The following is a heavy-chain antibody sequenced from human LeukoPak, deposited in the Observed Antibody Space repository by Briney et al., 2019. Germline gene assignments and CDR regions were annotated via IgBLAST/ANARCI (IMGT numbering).Heavy chain of an antibody. CDR3: ARRQADYYDILTGYWGYFDY. CDR2: IYHSGST. J-gene: IGHJ4*02. Sequence: SETLSLTCTVSGGSISSSSYYWGWIRQPPGKGLEWIGSIYHSGSTYYNPSPSLKSRVTISVDTSKNQFSLRLSSVTAADTAFYYCARRQADYYDILTGYWGYFDYWGQGTLVTVSS. CDR1: GGSISSSSYY. D-gene: IGHD3-9*01. V-gene: IGHV4-39*07.